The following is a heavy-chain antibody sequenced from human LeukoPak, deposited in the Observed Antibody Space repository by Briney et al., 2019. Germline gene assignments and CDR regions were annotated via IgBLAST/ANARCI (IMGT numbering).Heavy chain of an antibody. CDR1: GFTFNNYA. Sequence: GGSLRLSCAASGFTFNNYAMTWVRQAPGKGLEWVANIKQDGSEKYYVDSVKGRFTISRDNAKNSLYLQMNSLRAEDTAVYYCARVFTMVRGVTYYFDYWGQGTLVTVSS. D-gene: IGHD3-10*01. CDR3: ARVFTMVRGVTYYFDY. V-gene: IGHV3-7*01. J-gene: IGHJ4*02. CDR2: IKQDGSEK.